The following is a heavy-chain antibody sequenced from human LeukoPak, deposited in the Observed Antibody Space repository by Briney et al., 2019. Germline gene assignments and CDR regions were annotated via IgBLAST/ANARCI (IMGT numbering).Heavy chain of an antibody. D-gene: IGHD7-27*01. CDR3: ARDPGGTWGFDY. CDR2: ISIYSGNT. J-gene: IGHJ4*02. Sequence: ASVKVSCKASGYTFTSHGLSWARQAPGQGLEWMGWISIYSGNTNYAQKFQDRISMTTDTSTSTAYMELRSLKSDDTAVYYCARDPGGTWGFDYWGQGALVNVSS. V-gene: IGHV1-18*01. CDR1: GYTFTSHG.